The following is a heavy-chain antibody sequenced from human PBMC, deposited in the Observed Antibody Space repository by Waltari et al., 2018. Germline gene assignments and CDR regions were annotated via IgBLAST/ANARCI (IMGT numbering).Heavy chain of an antibody. CDR3: ASLTGSNNWSFDF. V-gene: IGHV5-51*01. CDR2: IYPGDSNT. Sequence: EVQLVQSGAEVKKPGESLKISCKGSGSSFTSYWIGWVRQMPGKGLEGMGIIYPGDSNTRYSPSFQGQVTISADKSISTAYLQWSSLKASDTAMYYCASLTGSNNWSFDFWGQGTLVTVSS. CDR1: GSSFTSYW. J-gene: IGHJ4*02. D-gene: IGHD1-1*01.